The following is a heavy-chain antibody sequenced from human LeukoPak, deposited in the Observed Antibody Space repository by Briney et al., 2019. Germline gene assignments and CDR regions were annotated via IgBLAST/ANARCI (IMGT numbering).Heavy chain of an antibody. D-gene: IGHD5-18*01. CDR1: GVSISSSSYY. V-gene: IGHV4-39*01. CDR3: AIAGYSYGTALFDY. Sequence: SETLSLTCTVSGVSISSSSYYWVWIRHPPGKGLEWIGSIYYSESTYYNPSLKSRVTISVDTTKNQFSLKLSSVTAADTAVYYCAIAGYSYGTALFDYWGQGTLVTVSS. CDR2: IYYSEST. J-gene: IGHJ4*02.